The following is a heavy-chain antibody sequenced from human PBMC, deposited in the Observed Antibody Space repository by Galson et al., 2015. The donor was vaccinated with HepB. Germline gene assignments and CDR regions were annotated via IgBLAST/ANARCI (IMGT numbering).Heavy chain of an antibody. CDR1: GFTFSSYG. J-gene: IGHJ1*01. CDR2: ISYDGSNK. V-gene: IGHV3-30*18. D-gene: IGHD2-2*02. Sequence: SLRLSCAASGFTFSSYGMHWVRQAPGKGLEWVAVISYDGSNKYYADSVKGRFTISRDNSKNTLYLQMDSLRAEDTAVYYCAKERRARRSYCSSTSCYTLYFQHWGQGTLVTVSS. CDR3: AKERRARRSYCSSTSCYTLYFQH.